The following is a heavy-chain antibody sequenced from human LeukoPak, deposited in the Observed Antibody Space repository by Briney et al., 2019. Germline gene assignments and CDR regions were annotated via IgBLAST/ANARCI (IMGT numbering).Heavy chain of an antibody. Sequence: PGGSLRLSCAASGFTYDDYAMSWVRQAPGKGLEWVGFIRSKAYGGTTEYAATVEGRFTISRDDSKSIAYLQMNSLKTEDTAVYYCTRDKSTVTRMNYDYWGQGTLVTVSS. D-gene: IGHD4-17*01. CDR3: TRDKSTVTRMNYDY. V-gene: IGHV3-49*04. CDR2: IRSKAYGGTT. J-gene: IGHJ4*02. CDR1: GFTYDDYA.